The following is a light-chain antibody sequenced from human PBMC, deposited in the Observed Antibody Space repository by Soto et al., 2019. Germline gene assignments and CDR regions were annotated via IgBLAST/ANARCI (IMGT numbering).Light chain of an antibody. J-gene: IGKJ1*01. CDR1: QGIGID. CDR3: LQDYNYPWT. CDR2: AAS. Sequence: AIQMTQSPSSLSASVGDRVAITCRASQGIGIDLGWYQQRPGKAPKLLIYAASSLQSGVPSRFSGSGSGTDFTLTISSLQPEDLAIYYCLQDYNYPWTFGQGTKVEIK. V-gene: IGKV1-6*01.